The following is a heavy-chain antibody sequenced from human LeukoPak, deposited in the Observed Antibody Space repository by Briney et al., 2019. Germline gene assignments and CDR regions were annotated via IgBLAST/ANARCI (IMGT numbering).Heavy chain of an antibody. CDR3: ARAPQWLFYFDY. D-gene: IGHD6-19*01. CDR2: IYYSGST. Sequence: SETLSLTCTVSVGSISSYYWSWIRQPPGKGLEWIGCIYYSGSTNYNPSLKSRVTISVDTSKNQFSLKLSSVTAADTAVYYCARAPQWLFYFDYWGQGTLVTVSS. J-gene: IGHJ4*02. V-gene: IGHV4-59*01. CDR1: VGSISSYY.